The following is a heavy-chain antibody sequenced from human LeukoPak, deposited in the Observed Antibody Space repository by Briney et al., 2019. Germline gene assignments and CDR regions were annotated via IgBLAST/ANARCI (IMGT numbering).Heavy chain of an antibody. D-gene: IGHD3-16*01. Sequence: AGSLTLSWAAAGFTVSSNYMSWDSQAPGKGMKWVTVIYSGGSTYYADSVKGRFTISRDNSKNTLYLQMNSLRAEDTAVYYCAGLPMITFGGVNWGQGTLVSVSS. J-gene: IGHJ4*02. CDR1: GFTVSSNY. V-gene: IGHV3-53*01. CDR3: AGLPMITFGGVN. CDR2: IYSGGST.